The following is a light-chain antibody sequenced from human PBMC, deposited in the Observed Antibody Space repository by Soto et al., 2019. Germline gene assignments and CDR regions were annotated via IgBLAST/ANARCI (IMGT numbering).Light chain of an antibody. V-gene: IGLV2-14*03. CDR3: SAYSDIDTKV. Sequence: QSALPQPASVSGSPGQSITISCGGTSSDVGAYIYVSWYQQFPGKAPKLILYEVNNRPSGVSNRFSGSKSDTTASLTISGLQPEDEADYYCSAYSDIDTKVFGTGTKVTV. CDR1: SSDVGAYIY. CDR2: EVN. J-gene: IGLJ1*01.